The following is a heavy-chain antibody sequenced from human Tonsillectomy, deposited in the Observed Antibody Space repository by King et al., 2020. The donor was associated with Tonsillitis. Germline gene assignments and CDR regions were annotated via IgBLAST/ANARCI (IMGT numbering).Heavy chain of an antibody. Sequence: QLQESGPGLVKPSETLSLTCTVSGGSISSSSYYWGWIRQPPGKGLEWIGSIYDSGSTYYNPSLKSRVTISVDTSKNQFSLKLSSVTAADTAVYYCARLLVVGYSSGWEEYYFDYWGQGTLVTVSS. CDR2: IYDSGST. D-gene: IGHD6-19*01. CDR3: ARLLVVGYSSGWEEYYFDY. V-gene: IGHV4-39*01. CDR1: GGSISSSSYY. J-gene: IGHJ4*02.